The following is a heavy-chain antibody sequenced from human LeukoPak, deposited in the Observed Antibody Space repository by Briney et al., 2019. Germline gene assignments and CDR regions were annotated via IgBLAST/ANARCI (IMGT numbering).Heavy chain of an antibody. CDR1: GYTFTSFG. J-gene: IGHJ4*02. CDR2: ISAYNGDT. CDR3: ARIIPSGSWYPY. Sequence: ASVKVSCKASGYTFTSFGISWVRQAPGQGLEWMGWISAYNGDTNYAQKFQGRVTMTTDTSTSTAYMELRSLRSDDTAVYYCARIIPSGSWYPYGGQGTLVTVSS. D-gene: IGHD6-13*01. V-gene: IGHV1-18*01.